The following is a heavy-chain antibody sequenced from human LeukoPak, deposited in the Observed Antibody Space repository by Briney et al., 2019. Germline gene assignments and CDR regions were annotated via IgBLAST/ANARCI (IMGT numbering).Heavy chain of an antibody. CDR1: GFTFSSYA. J-gene: IGHJ6*02. V-gene: IGHV3-30*04. CDR2: ISYDGSNK. CDR3: ARDLERTYSSGWHYYYGMDV. Sequence: GGSLRLSCAPSGFTFSSYAMHWVRQSPGKGLEWVAVISYDGSNKYYGDCVKGRITISRDNSKNTLYLQMNSLRAEDTAVYYCARDLERTYSSGWHYYYGMDVWGQGTTVTVSS. D-gene: IGHD6-19*01.